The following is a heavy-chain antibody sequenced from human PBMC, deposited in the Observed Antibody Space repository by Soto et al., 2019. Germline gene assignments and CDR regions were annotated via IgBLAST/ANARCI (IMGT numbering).Heavy chain of an antibody. J-gene: IGHJ6*02. V-gene: IGHV3-23*01. CDR2: ITGSGGST. CDR1: GFTLSTYA. Sequence: GGSLRLSCVASGFTLSTYAMSWVRQAPGKGLEWVSSITGSGGSTYYADSVRGRFTISRDNSKNTLYLQMNSLRAEDTAVYYCARDRIPTGMDVWGQGTTVTVSS. CDR3: ARDRIPTGMDV.